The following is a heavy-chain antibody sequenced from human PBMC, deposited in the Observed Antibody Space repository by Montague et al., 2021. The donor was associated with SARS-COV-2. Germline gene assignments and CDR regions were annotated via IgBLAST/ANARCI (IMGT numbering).Heavy chain of an antibody. V-gene: IGHV4-39*01. Sequence: SETLSLTCTVSGGSISSSTYYWAWIRQPPGKGLEWNGSNYYRGSTNHNPTLKSRVSISADTSKKQLSLTLTSVTAADTAVYNCATQEDPSGWFPEPIDFWGQGTLLSVSS. J-gene: IGHJ4*02. D-gene: IGHD6-19*01. CDR1: GGSISSSTYY. CDR2: NYYRGST. CDR3: ATQEDPSGWFPEPIDF.